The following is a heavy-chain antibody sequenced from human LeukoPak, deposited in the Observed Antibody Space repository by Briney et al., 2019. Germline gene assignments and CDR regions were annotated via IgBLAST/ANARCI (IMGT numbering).Heavy chain of an antibody. CDR3: ARVTMADTAIFDY. CDR1: GFTFSSYA. D-gene: IGHD5-18*01. V-gene: IGHV3-30*04. J-gene: IGHJ4*02. CDR2: ISYDGSNK. Sequence: GGSLRLSCAASGFTFSSYAMHWVRQAPGKGLEWVAVISYDGSNKYYADSVEGRFTISRDNSKNTLYLQMNSLRAEDTAVYYCARVTMADTAIFDYWGQGTLVTVSS.